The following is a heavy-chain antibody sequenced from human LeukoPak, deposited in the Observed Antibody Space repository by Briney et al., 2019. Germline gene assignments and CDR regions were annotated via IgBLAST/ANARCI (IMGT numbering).Heavy chain of an antibody. J-gene: IGHJ5*02. CDR2: ISAYNGNT. Sequence: ASVKVSCEASGYTFTSYDINWVRQATGQGLEWMGWISAYNGNTKYAQKFQGRVTMTTDTSTNTAYMELRSLRSDDTAVYYCAREGNWNYWFDPWGQGTLVTVSS. CDR1: GYTFTSYD. CDR3: AREGNWNYWFDP. V-gene: IGHV1-18*01. D-gene: IGHD1-7*01.